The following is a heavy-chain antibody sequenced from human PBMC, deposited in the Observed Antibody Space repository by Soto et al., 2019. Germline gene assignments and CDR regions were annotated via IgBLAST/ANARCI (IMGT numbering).Heavy chain of an antibody. CDR1: GGSFSGYS. V-gene: IGHV4-34*01. D-gene: IGHD2-8*02. J-gene: IGHJ4*02. CDR2: INHSGST. Sequence: SETLSLTCAVYGGSFSGYSWTWIRQPPGTGLEWIGEINHSGSTNYNPSLKSRGTISVDTSKNQFSLKLTSVTAADTAVYYWAREKITGLFDYWGQGTLVTVSS. CDR3: AREKITGLFDY.